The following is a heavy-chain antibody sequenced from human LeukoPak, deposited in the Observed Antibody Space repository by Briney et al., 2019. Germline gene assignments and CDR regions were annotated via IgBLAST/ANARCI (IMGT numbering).Heavy chain of an antibody. V-gene: IGHV1-8*01. J-gene: IGHJ4*02. CDR3: ARGSYSGSPFDY. CDR2: MNPNSGNT. Sequence: ASVKVSCKASGYTFTSYDINWVRQATGQGLEWMGWMNPNSGNTGYAQKFPGRVTMTRNTSISTAYMELSSLRSEDTAVYYCARGSYSGSPFDYWGQGTLVTVSS. D-gene: IGHD1-26*01. CDR1: GYTFTSYD.